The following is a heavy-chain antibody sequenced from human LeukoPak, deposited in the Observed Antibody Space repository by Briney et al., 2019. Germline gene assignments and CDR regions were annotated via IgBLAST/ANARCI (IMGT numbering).Heavy chain of an antibody. CDR3: AKDTSGYSYGHFDY. Sequence: GRSLRLSCAASGFTFDDYAMHWVRQAPGKGLEWVSGISWNSGSIGYADSVKGRFTISRDNAKNSLYLQMNSLRAEDTAVYYCAKDTSGYSYGHFDYWGQGTLVTVSS. D-gene: IGHD5-18*01. CDR2: ISWNSGSI. J-gene: IGHJ4*02. V-gene: IGHV3-9*01. CDR1: GFTFDDYA.